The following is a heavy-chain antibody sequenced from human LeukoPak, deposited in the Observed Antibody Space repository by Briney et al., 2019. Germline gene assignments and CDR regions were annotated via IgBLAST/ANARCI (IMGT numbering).Heavy chain of an antibody. V-gene: IGHV3-30*18. CDR2: ISYDGSHK. D-gene: IGHD3-22*01. CDR3: AKDHDSSDPYYYFYGMDV. CDR1: GFTFGSYG. J-gene: IGHJ6*02. Sequence: GGSLRLSCAASGFTFGSYGMHWVRQAPGKGLEWVAVISYDGSHKFYADSVKGRFTISRDNSRNTLYLQMSSLRAEDTAVYYCAKDHDSSDPYYYFYGMDVWGQGTTVTVSS.